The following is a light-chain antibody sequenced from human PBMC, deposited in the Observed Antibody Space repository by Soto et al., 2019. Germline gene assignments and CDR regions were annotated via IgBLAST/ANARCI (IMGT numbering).Light chain of an antibody. CDR1: QSVNIY. CDR3: QQRSNWRVT. Sequence: EIVLTQSPATLFLSQGERATLSCRASQSVNIYLAWYQQKPGQAPRLLIYDASNRATGIPARFSGSGSGTDSTLTISSLEPEDIAVYYCQQRSNWRVTFGGGTKVDIK. V-gene: IGKV3-11*01. J-gene: IGKJ4*01. CDR2: DAS.